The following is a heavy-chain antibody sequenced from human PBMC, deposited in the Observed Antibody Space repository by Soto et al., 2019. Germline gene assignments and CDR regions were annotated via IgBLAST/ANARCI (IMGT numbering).Heavy chain of an antibody. D-gene: IGHD1-7*01. V-gene: IGHV3-23*01. Sequence: PGGSLRLSWAPSGLTFSNYAMSWVRQAPGGGLEWVSSMSGSSSTTYYADSVRGRFTISRDRSKNTLYLQMSSLRAEDTALYYCAKNQERELPRVIDFWGQGTLVTVSS. CDR2: MSGSSSTT. CDR1: GLTFSNYA. J-gene: IGHJ4*02. CDR3: AKNQERELPRVIDF.